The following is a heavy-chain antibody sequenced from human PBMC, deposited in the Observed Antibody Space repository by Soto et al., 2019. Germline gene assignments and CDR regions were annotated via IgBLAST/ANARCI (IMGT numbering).Heavy chain of an antibody. J-gene: IGHJ4*02. CDR1: GGSISSSNW. CDR3: ARVVEGYYGSGSYLDY. Sequence: SETLSLTCAVSGGSISSSNWWSWVRQPPGKGLEWIGEIYHSGSTNYNPSLKSRVTISVDTSKNQFSLKVSSVTAADTAVYYCARVVEGYYGSGSYLDYWGQGTLVTVSS. CDR2: IYHSGST. V-gene: IGHV4-4*02. D-gene: IGHD3-10*01.